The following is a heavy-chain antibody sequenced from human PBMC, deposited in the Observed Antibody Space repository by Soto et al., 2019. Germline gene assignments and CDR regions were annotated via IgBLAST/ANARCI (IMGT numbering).Heavy chain of an antibody. CDR1: GCSISSGGYS. J-gene: IGHJ3*02. CDR3: ARVLGNDAFDI. Sequence: SETLSLTCAVSGCSISSGGYSWSWIRQPPGKGLEWIGYIYHSGSTYYNPSLKSRVTISVDRSKNQFSLKLSSVTAADTAVYYCARVLGNDAFDIWGQGTMVTVSS. CDR2: IYHSGST. D-gene: IGHD3-3*02. V-gene: IGHV4-30-2*01.